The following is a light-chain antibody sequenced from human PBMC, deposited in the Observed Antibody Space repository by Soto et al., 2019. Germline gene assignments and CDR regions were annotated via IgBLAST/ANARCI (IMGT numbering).Light chain of an antibody. V-gene: IGLV2-14*01. CDR1: RSDVGGYNS. Sequence: LTQPASVSWSPGQSITISCTGTRSDVGGYNSVSWYQQHPGTAPKLLIYDVRNRPSGVSNRFSGSQSANTASLTISGLQAEDEADYYCSSYTTSTTYVFGTGTKVTVL. J-gene: IGLJ1*01. CDR3: SSYTTSTTYV. CDR2: DVR.